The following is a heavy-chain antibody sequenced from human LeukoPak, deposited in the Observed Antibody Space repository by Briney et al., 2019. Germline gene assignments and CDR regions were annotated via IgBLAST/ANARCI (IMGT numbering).Heavy chain of an antibody. V-gene: IGHV1-2*06. CDR3: ARYIAAAGKGYYYYYMDV. CDR2: INPNSGGT. J-gene: IGHJ6*03. CDR1: GYTFTGYY. Sequence: GASVKVSCKASGYTFTGYYMHWVRQAPGQGLEWMGRINPNSGGTNYAQKFQGGVTMIRDTSISTAYMELSRLRSDDTAVYYCARYIAAAGKGYYYYYMDVWGKGTTVTVSS. D-gene: IGHD6-13*01.